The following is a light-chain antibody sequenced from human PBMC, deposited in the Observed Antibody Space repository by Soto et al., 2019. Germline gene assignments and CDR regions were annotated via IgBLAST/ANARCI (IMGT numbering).Light chain of an antibody. CDR2: DVD. Sequence: QSALTQPPSASGSPGQSVTISCSGTSSDVGGYDSVSWYQHHPGKVPKLIIFDVDKWPSWVPDRFSGFKSGNTASLTVSGLRAEDEADYYCSSYAGSNTFVFGTGTKVTVL. CDR3: SSYAGSNTFV. CDR1: SSDVGGYDS. V-gene: IGLV2-8*01. J-gene: IGLJ1*01.